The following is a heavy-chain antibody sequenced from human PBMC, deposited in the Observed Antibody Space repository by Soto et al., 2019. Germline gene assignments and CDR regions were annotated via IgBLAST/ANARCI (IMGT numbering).Heavy chain of an antibody. CDR1: GFTFGDYA. D-gene: IGHD4-17*01. CDR3: TRVIVSAVTTTFDY. J-gene: IGHJ4*02. Sequence: LRLSCTASGFTFGDYAMSWVRQAPGKGLECVGFIRSKAYGGTTEYAASVKGRFTISRDDSKSIAYLQMNSLKTEDTAVYYCTRVIVSAVTTTFDYWGQGTLVTVSS. CDR2: IRSKAYGGTT. V-gene: IGHV3-49*04.